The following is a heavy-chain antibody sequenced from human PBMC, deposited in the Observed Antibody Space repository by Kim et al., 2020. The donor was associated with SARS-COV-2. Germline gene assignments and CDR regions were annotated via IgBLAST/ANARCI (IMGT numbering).Heavy chain of an antibody. D-gene: IGHD3-10*01. CDR2: IYYSGST. CDR1: GGSISSSSYY. CDR3: AIHITMVRGVIIPDAFDI. J-gene: IGHJ3*02. Sequence: SETLSLTCTVSGGSISSSSYYWGWIRQPPGKGLEWIGSIYYSGSTYYNPSLKSRVTISVDTSKNQFSLKLSSVTAADTAVYYSAIHITMVRGVIIPDAFDIWVQGSMVTVSS. V-gene: IGHV4-39*07.